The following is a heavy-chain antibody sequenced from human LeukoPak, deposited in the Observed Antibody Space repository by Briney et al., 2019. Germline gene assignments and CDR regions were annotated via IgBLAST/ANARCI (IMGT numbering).Heavy chain of an antibody. D-gene: IGHD3-22*01. J-gene: IGHJ4*02. CDR1: GYTFTSYG. V-gene: IGHV1-18*01. CDR3: ARDNYDSSGYFQYYFDY. CDR2: ISAYNGNT. Sequence: GASVKVSCKASGYTFTSYGISWVRQAPGQGLEWMGWISAYNGNTNYAQKFQGRVTITADESTSTAYMELSSLRSEDTAVYYCARDNYDSSGYFQYYFDYWGQGTLVTVSS.